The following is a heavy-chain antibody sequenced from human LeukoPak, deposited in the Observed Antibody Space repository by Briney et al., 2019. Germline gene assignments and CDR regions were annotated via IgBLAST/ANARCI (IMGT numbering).Heavy chain of an antibody. V-gene: IGHV3-21*01. Sequence: PGGSLRLSCAASGFTFSSCGMHWVRQAPGKGLEWVSSISSSSSYIYYADSVKGRFTISRDNAKNSLYLQMNSLRAEDTAVYYCARQRRSGPSNDAFDIWGQGTMVTVSS. J-gene: IGHJ3*02. CDR3: ARQRRSGPSNDAFDI. D-gene: IGHD6-25*01. CDR2: ISSSSSYI. CDR1: GFTFSSCG.